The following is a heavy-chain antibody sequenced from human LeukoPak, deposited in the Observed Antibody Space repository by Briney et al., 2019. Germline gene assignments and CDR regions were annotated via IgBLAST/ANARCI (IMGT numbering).Heavy chain of an antibody. Sequence: GGTLRLSCAASGFTFSSYGMSWVRQAPGRGLEWVSVISGSGGSTYYTASVKGRFTISRDNSKNTLYLQMNSLRAEDTAVYYCAKDSRGYQDYFDYWGQGTLVTVSS. CDR2: ISGSGGST. D-gene: IGHD3-22*01. CDR1: GFTFSSYG. V-gene: IGHV3-23*01. CDR3: AKDSRGYQDYFDY. J-gene: IGHJ4*02.